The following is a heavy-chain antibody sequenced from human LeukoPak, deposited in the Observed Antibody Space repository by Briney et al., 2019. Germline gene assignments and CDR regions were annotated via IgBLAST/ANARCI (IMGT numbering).Heavy chain of an antibody. J-gene: IGHJ5*02. D-gene: IGHD3-16*01. Sequence: GSLRLSCAASGFTFSSYGMHWVRQAPGKGLDWVAFIRYDESNKYYADSVKGRFTISRDNSKNTLYLQMNSLRAEDMAVYYCAKQGSYATYNWFDPWGQGTLVTVSS. CDR3: AKQGSYATYNWFDP. CDR1: GFTFSSYG. V-gene: IGHV3-30*02. CDR2: IRYDESNK.